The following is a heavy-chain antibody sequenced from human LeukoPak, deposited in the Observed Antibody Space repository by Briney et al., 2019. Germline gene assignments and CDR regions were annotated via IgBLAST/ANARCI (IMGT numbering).Heavy chain of an antibody. CDR2: INPSGGST. D-gene: IGHD6-19*01. CDR1: GYTFTSYY. CDR3: ARGHPESSGSSGWFDP. Sequence: EASVKVSCKASGYTFTSYYMHWVRQAPGQGLEWMGIINPSGGSTSYAQKFQGRVTMTRDMSTSTVYMELSSLRSEDTAVYYCARGHPESSGSSGWFDPWGQGTLVTVSS. J-gene: IGHJ5*02. V-gene: IGHV1-46*01.